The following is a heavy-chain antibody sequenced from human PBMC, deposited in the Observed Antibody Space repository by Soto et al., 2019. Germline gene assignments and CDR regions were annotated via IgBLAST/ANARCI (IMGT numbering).Heavy chain of an antibody. J-gene: IGHJ5*02. V-gene: IGHV4-31*03. D-gene: IGHD5-12*01. CDR1: GGSISSGGYY. Sequence: SETLSLTCTVSGGSISSGGYYWSWIRQDPGKGLEWIGYIYYSGSTYYNPSLKSRVTISVDMSKNQFSLKLSSVTAADTAVYYCARHPPPTGPLRDFDRHNRLAPPGQRTPVPVAS. CDR3: ARHPPPTGPLRDFDRHNRLAP. CDR2: IYYSGST.